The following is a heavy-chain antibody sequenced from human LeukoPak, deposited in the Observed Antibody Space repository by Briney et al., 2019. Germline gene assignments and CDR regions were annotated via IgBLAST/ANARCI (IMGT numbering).Heavy chain of an antibody. Sequence: PSETLSLTCTVSGGSISNYYWSWIRQPPGKGLEWIGYISDSGTTNYNPSLKSRGITSLDTCKKQFFLHLSSVTAADTAVYYCARDFMVRGDQVNYYYYYMHLGPTGATIPVSS. CDR3: ARDFMVRGDQVNYYYYYMHL. D-gene: IGHD3-10*01. V-gene: IGHV4-59*01. CDR1: GGSISNYY. CDR2: ISDSGTT. J-gene: IGHJ6*03.